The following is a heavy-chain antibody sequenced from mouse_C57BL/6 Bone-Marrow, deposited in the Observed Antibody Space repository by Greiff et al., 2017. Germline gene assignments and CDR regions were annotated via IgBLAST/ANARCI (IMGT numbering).Heavy chain of an antibody. CDR1: GFTFSDAW. J-gene: IGHJ4*01. CDR2: IRNKANNLAT. D-gene: IGHD2-3*01. CDR3: TMRLLHAMDY. Sequence: EVQGVESGGGLVQPGGSMKLSCAASGFTFSDAWMDWVRQSPEKGLEWVAEIRNKANNLATYYAESVKGRFTISRDDSKSSVYLQMNSLRAEDTGIYYCTMRLLHAMDYWGQGTSVTVSS. V-gene: IGHV6-6*01.